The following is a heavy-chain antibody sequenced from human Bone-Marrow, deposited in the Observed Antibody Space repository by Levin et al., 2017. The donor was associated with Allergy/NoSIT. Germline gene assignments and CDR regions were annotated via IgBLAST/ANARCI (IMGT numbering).Heavy chain of an antibody. CDR1: GGSISSSNYY. D-gene: IGHD1-14*01. CDR2: IYYSGST. V-gene: IGHV4-39*01. Sequence: SETLSLTCSVSGGSISSSNYYWGWIRQPPGKGLEWIGSIYYSGSTYDNPSLKSRVTISVDTAQNQFSLRLSSVTASDTAVYYCARHEVGNTRTSDYWGQGTLVTVSS. CDR3: ARHEVGNTRTSDY. J-gene: IGHJ4*02.